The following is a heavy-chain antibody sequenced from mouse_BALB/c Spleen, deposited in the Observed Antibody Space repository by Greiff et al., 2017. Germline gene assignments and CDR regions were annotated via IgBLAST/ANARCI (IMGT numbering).Heavy chain of an antibody. CDR3: ARSGLVPYFDY. Sequence: VQLQQSGPELVKPGASVRISCKASGYTFTSYYIHWVKQRPGQGLEWIGWIYPGNVNTKYNEKFKGKATLTADKSSSTAYMQLSSLTSEDSAVYFCARSGLVPYFDYWGQGTTLTVSS. D-gene: IGHD4-1*01. V-gene: IGHV1S56*01. CDR1: GYTFTSYY. CDR2: IYPGNVNT. J-gene: IGHJ2*01.